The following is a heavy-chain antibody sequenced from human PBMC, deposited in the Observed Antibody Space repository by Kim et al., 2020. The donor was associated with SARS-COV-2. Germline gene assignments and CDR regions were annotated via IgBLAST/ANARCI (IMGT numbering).Heavy chain of an antibody. V-gene: IGHV5-10-1*01. CDR3: ARREGGRAYFFDY. Sequence: GESLKISCKGSGYSFTSYWISWVRQMPGKGLEWMGRIDPSDSYTNYSPSFQGHVTISADKSISTAYLQWSSLKASDTAMYYCARREGGRAYFFDYWGQGTLVTVSS. CDR2: IDPSDSYT. D-gene: IGHD3-10*01. CDR1: GYSFTSYW. J-gene: IGHJ4*02.